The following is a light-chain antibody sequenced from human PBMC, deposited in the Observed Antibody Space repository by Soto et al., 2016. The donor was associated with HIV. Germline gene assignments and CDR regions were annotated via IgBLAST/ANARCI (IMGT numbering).Light chain of an antibody. V-gene: IGKV1-9*01. CDR3: QQLNSYHPWT. Sequence: DIQLTQSPSFLSASVGDRVTITCRASQGISSYLAWYQQKPGKAPKLLIYAASTLQSGVPSRFSGNGSGTEFTLTISSLQPEDFATYYCQQLNSYHPWTFGQGTKVEIK. CDR1: QGISSY. CDR2: AAS. J-gene: IGKJ1*01.